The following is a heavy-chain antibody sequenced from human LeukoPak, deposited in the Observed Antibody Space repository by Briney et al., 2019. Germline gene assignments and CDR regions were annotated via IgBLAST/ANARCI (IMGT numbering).Heavy chain of an antibody. J-gene: IGHJ6*03. V-gene: IGHV3-23*01. CDR2: ISGSGGST. Sequence: PGGSLRLSCAASGFTFSSYAMSWVRQAQGRGLEWVSAISGSGGSTYYADSVKGRFTISRDNSKNTLYLQMNSLRAEDTAVYYCAKAPTVTTGRVSYYMDVWGKGTTVTVSS. CDR1: GFTFSSYA. CDR3: AKAPTVTTGRVSYYMDV. D-gene: IGHD4-11*01.